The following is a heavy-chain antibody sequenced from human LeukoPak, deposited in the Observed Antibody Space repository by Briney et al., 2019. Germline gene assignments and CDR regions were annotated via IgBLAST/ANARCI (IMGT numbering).Heavy chain of an antibody. CDR2: IGTAGDT. D-gene: IGHD5-12*01. V-gene: IGHV3-13*01. CDR1: GFTFSSYD. J-gene: IGHJ4*02. Sequence: GGSLRLSCAASGFTFSSYDMHWVRQATGKGLEWVSAIGTAGDTYYPGSVKGRFTISRDNSKNTLYLQMNSLRAEDTAVYYCARAAGGLKKDYFDYWGQGTLVTVSS. CDR3: ARAAGGLKKDYFDY.